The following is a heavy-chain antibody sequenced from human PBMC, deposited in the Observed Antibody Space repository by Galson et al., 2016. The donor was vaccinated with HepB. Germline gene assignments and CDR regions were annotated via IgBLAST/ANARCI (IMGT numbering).Heavy chain of an antibody. CDR2: IRSKTNSYAT. CDR3: TWGILSIYAMDV. Sequence: SLRLSCAASGFTFSDSTMHWVREAAGKGLEWVGRIRSKTNSYATAYAASVKGRFTISRDDSKNTAYLQMNSVKIEDQAVFYGTWGILSIYAMDVWGQGTTVTVSS. D-gene: IGHD2/OR15-2a*01. CDR1: GFTFSDST. J-gene: IGHJ6*02. V-gene: IGHV3-73*01.